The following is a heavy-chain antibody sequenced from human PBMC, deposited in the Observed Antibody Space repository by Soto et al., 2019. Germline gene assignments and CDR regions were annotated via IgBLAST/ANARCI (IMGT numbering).Heavy chain of an antibody. CDR3: ARDASGTMTMVTTRPDL. CDR1: GFTLRPYR. J-gene: IGHJ5*02. D-gene: IGHD4-17*01. CDR2: ISSSSSHI. V-gene: IGHV3-21*01. Sequence: EVQLVESGGGLVKPGGSLGLSGEASGFTLRPYRMNWVRQAQGRGREWVSSISSSSSHIYYADSVKGRFTISRDNAKNSLSLQMNSLRAEDTAVYYCARDASGTMTMVTTRPDLWGQGTLVTVSS.